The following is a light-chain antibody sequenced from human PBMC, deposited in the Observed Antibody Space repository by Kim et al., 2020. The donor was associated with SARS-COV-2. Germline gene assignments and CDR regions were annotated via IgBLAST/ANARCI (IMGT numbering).Light chain of an antibody. CDR1: QNIKNK. V-gene: IGKV3-15*01. CDR2: DAT. CDR3: QQSYNWPPLT. J-gene: IGKJ1*01. Sequence: STGERAPLPCRASQNIKNKLVWYQQKPGQAPRLLIYDATTRATGIPARFIGSGSETDFTLTISSLQSEDFAVYFCQQSYNWPPLTFGQGTKVDIK.